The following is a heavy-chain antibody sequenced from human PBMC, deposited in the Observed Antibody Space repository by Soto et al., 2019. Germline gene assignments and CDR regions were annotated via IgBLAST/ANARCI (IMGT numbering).Heavy chain of an antibody. J-gene: IGHJ4*02. D-gene: IGHD2-15*01. CDR3: SRDMVYCSGGSCYSVLPDY. CDR2: ISSSSSTI. Sequence: GSLRLSCAASGFTFSSYSMNWVRQAPGKGLEWVSYISSSSSTIYYADSVKGRFTISRDNAKNSLYLQMNSLRAEDTAVYYCSRDMVYCSGGSCYSVLPDYWGQGTLVTVSS. CDR1: GFTFSSYS. V-gene: IGHV3-48*01.